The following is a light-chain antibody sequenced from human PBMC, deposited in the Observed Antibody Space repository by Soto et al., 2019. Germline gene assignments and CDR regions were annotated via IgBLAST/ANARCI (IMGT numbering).Light chain of an antibody. CDR3: QQYVTSSPRT. Sequence: EIVLTQSPGTLSLSPGERATLSCRAIHTISSSYLAWYQQKPGQAPRLLMYGISRRATGIPDRFSGSESGTDFTLTITRLEPEDFAVYYCQQYVTSSPRTFGQGTKV. J-gene: IGKJ1*01. V-gene: IGKV3-20*01. CDR1: HTISSSY. CDR2: GIS.